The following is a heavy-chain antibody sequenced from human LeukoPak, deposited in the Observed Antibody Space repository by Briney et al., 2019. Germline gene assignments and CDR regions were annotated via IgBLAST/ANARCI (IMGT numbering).Heavy chain of an antibody. J-gene: IGHJ4*02. D-gene: IGHD5-18*01. V-gene: IGHV3-21*01. CDR2: ISSSSSYI. CDR1: GFTFSSYS. Sequence: GGSLRLSCAASGFTFSSYSMNWVRQAPGKGLEWVSSISSSSSYIYYADSVKGRFTISRDNAKNSLYLQMNSLRAEDTAVYYCAITQDTAMPPFDYWGQGTLVTVSS. CDR3: AITQDTAMPPFDY.